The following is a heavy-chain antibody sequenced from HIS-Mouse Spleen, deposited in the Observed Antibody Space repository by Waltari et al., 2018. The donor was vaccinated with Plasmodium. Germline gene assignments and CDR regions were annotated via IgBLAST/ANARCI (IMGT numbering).Heavy chain of an antibody. V-gene: IGHV4-39*07. CDR1: GGSIRRSSYY. Sequence: QLQLQESGPGLVKPSETLSLTCTVPGGSIRRSSYYWGWIRQPPGKGLEWIGSIYYIGSTYYNPSLKSRVTISVDTSKNQFSLKLSSVTAADTAVYYCARSFTGTDPPGYWGQGTLVTVSS. CDR2: IYYIGST. CDR3: ARSFTGTDPPGY. D-gene: IGHD1-1*01. J-gene: IGHJ4*02.